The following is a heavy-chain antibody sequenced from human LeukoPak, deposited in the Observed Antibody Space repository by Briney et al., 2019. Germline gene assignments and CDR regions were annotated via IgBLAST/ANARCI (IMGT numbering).Heavy chain of an antibody. J-gene: IGHJ6*02. CDR2: INRDGSST. CDR3: ARDSNYGMDV. V-gene: IGHV3-74*01. D-gene: IGHD4-11*01. CDR1: RFIFSSYW. Sequence: GGSLSLSCAASRFIFSSYWMHWVRQPAWKGLVGVSHINRDGSSTSHADSVKGRFTISRDNAKNTLYLQMNSLRAEDTAVYYCARDSNYGMDVWGQGTTVTVSS.